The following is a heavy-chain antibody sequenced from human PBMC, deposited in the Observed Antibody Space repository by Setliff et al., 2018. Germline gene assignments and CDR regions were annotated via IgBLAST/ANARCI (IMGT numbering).Heavy chain of an antibody. D-gene: IGHD2-15*01. CDR2: ISGSGSSS. CDR1: GFTFSTFA. V-gene: IGHV3-23*01. J-gene: IGHJ4*02. CDR3: AKDNGKGHLYLLEGYFDY. Sequence: GGSLRLSCAASGFTFSTFAMSWVRQAPGKGLEWVSHISGSGSSSSYADSVKGRFTISRDNARNTLCLQMNSLRAEDTAVYYCAKDNGKGHLYLLEGYFDYRGQGALVTVSS.